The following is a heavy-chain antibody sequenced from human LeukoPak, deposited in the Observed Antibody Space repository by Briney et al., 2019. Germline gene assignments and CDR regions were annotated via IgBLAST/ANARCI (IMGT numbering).Heavy chain of an antibody. Sequence: SETLSLTCAVYGGSFSGYYWSWIRQPPGKGLEWIGEINHSGSTNYNPSLKSRVTISVDTSKNQFSLKLSSVTAADTAVYYCARGDFWSGYYLGIRYYFDYWGQGTPVTVSS. CDR1: GGSFSGYY. CDR2: INHSGST. D-gene: IGHD3-3*01. CDR3: ARGDFWSGYYLGIRYYFDY. V-gene: IGHV4-34*01. J-gene: IGHJ4*02.